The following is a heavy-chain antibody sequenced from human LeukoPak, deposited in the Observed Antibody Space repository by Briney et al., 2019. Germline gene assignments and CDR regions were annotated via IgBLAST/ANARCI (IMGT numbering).Heavy chain of an antibody. CDR1: GGSISSGSYY. D-gene: IGHD3-3*01. Sequence: PSETLSLTCTVSGGSISSGSYYWSWIRQPAGKGLEWIGRIYTSGSTNYNPSLKSRVTISVDTSKNQFSLKLSSVTAADTAVYYCARGRFLEWLRYYYYYMDVWGKGTTVTVSS. CDR2: IYTSGST. CDR3: ARGRFLEWLRYYYYYMDV. V-gene: IGHV4-61*02. J-gene: IGHJ6*03.